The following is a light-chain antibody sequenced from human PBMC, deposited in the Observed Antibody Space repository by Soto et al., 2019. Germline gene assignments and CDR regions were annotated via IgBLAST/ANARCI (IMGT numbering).Light chain of an antibody. CDR1: QSISSY. CDR3: QQSYTTPLT. J-gene: IGKJ4*01. CDR2: AAS. Sequence: DIQMTQSPSSLSASVGDRVTITCRASQSISSYLNWYQQKPGKAPKLLIYAASSLQSGVASRFSGSGSATDFILTISSLQPEDFATYYCQQSYTTPLTFGGGTKVEIK. V-gene: IGKV1-39*01.